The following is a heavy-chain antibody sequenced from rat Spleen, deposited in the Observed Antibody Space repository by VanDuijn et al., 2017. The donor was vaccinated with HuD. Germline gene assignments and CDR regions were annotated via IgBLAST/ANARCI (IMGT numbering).Heavy chain of an antibody. V-gene: IGHV5-25*01. J-gene: IGHJ2*01. CDR2: IGPGGSNI. CDR1: GFTLSDYY. D-gene: IGHD1-9*01. Sequence: EVQLVESGGGLVQPGRSLNLSCAASGFTLSDYYMAWVRQTPTQGLECVAYIGPGGSNIYYRDSVKGRFTISRDDARNTLYLQMDSLKSEDTATYYCVTTYFGYGYFDYWGQGVLVTVSS. CDR3: VTTYFGYGYFDY.